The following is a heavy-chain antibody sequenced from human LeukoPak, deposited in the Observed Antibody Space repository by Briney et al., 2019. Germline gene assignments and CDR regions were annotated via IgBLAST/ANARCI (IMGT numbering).Heavy chain of an antibody. J-gene: IGHJ4*02. CDR2: ISSGTGSYI. CDR3: ARPTYCSNTRCYPFDY. D-gene: IGHD2-2*01. CDR1: GFSFSSYS. V-gene: IGHV3-21*06. Sequence: PGGSLRLSCVVSGFSFSSYSMNWVRQAPGKGLEWVSTISSGTGSYIYYADSVKGRFTVSRDNAENSLYLQMNSLRVEDTAVYYCARPTYCSNTRCYPFDYWGQGTLVTVSS.